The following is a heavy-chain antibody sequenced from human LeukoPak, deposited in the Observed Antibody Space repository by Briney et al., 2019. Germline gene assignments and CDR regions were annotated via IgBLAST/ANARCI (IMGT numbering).Heavy chain of an antibody. CDR1: GSTFNCYA. CDR3: AKTTAGNSSGRDPGWPVDY. J-gene: IGHJ4*02. D-gene: IGHD6-19*01. V-gene: IGHV3-23*01. Sequence: GGSLRLSCAASGSTFNCYAMTWVRQAPGKGLEWVSHVSGSGGITYYADSVKGRFTIFRDNSKNTLYLQMNSLRAEDTAVYYCAKTTAGNSSGRDPGWPVDYWGQGTLVTVSS. CDR2: VSGSGGIT.